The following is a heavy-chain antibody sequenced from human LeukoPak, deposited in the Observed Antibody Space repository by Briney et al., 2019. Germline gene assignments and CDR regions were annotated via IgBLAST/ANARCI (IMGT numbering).Heavy chain of an antibody. CDR1: GFIFTNYF. CDR2: IKHDGSEK. J-gene: IGHJ4*02. CDR3: ATDRGWRTSGYYLYNFEY. Sequence: GGSLRLSCAASGFIFTNYFMSWVRQAPGKGLEWVASIKHDGSEKYYVDSVRGRFTISRDNTMNSLYLQMSSLRAEDTAVYYCATDRGWRTSGYYLYNFEYWGQGTLVTYSS. D-gene: IGHD3-3*01. V-gene: IGHV3-7*01.